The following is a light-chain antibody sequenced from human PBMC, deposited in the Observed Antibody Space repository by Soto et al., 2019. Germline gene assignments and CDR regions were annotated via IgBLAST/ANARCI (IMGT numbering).Light chain of an antibody. V-gene: IGKV1-5*01. CDR2: AAS. J-gene: IGKJ2*03. CDR3: TLYADLLYS. CDR1: QSISHW. Sequence: ASLGDRVTSAFRGSQSISHWLAWYQKKPGKAPTLLIYAASNLPSGVPSRFRGSRSGTEFTLTVSSLQPEDVVRYCCTLYADLLYSFAHVSMPDIK.